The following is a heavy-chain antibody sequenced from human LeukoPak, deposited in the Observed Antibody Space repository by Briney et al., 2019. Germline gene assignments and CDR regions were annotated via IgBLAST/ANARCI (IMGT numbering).Heavy chain of an antibody. Sequence: PSETLSLTCTVSGGSISSYYWSWIRQPPGKGLEWIGYIYYSGSTNYNPSLKSRVTISVDTSKNQFSLKLSSVTAADTAVYYCARDPTGVANPYYYYGMDVWGQGTTVTVSS. J-gene: IGHJ6*02. D-gene: IGHD4-23*01. CDR1: GGSISSYY. CDR3: ARDPTGVANPYYYYGMDV. CDR2: IYYSGST. V-gene: IGHV4-59*01.